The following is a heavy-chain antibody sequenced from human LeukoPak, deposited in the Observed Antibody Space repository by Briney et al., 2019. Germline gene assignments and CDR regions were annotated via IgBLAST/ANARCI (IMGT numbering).Heavy chain of an antibody. V-gene: IGHV4-39*01. J-gene: IGHJ5*02. CDR2: IYYSGST. Sequence: PSETLSLTCTVSGGSISSSSYYWGWIRQPPGKGLEWIGSIYYSGSTYYNPSLKSRVTISVDTSKNQFSLKLSSVTAADTAVYYCARGRVYYYDSSGYRNWFDPWGQGTLVTVSS. CDR1: GGSISSSSYY. CDR3: ARGRVYYYDSSGYRNWFDP. D-gene: IGHD3-22*01.